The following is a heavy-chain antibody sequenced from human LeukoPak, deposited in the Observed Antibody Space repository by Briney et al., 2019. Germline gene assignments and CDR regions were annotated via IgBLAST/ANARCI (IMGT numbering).Heavy chain of an antibody. V-gene: IGHV3-20*03. J-gene: IGHJ4*02. D-gene: IGHD2-8*01. Sequence: WIRQPPGKGLEWVSGINWNGGSTGYADSVKGRFTISRDNAKNSLYLQMNSLRAEDTALYYCARDPGYCTNGVCYYFDYWGQGTLVTVSS. CDR2: INWNGGST. CDR3: ARDPGYCTNGVCYYFDY.